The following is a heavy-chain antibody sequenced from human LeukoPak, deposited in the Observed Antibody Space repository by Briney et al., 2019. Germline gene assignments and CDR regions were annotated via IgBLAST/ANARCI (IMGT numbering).Heavy chain of an antibody. CDR2: MKLDGSKE. CDR1: GFTFSNYW. J-gene: IGHJ4*02. D-gene: IGHD3-3*01. Sequence: PGGSLRLSCVASGFTFSNYWMTWVRQAPGKGLEWLANMKLDGSKEHYVDSVKGRFTISRDNAKNSVYLQMSSLRAEDTAVYYCARDARFFEWYGPWDWGQGTLVTVSS. CDR3: ARDARFFEWYGPWD. V-gene: IGHV3-7*01.